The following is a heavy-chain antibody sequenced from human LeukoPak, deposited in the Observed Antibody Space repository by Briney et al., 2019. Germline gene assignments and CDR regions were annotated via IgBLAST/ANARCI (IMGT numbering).Heavy chain of an antibody. V-gene: IGHV3-48*03. CDR3: ARSLKGDSDH. Sequence: PGGSLRLSCAASGFTFRSYEMNWVRQAPGKGLDWVSYISSSGTTVYYADSVRGRFTVSRDNGKNSLYLEINSLRAEDTAVYYCARSLKGDSDHWGQGTLVTVSS. CDR1: GFTFRSYE. CDR2: ISSSGTTV. D-gene: IGHD3-10*01. J-gene: IGHJ4*02.